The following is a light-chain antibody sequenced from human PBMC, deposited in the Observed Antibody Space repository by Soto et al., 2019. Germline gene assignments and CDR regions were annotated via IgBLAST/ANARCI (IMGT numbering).Light chain of an antibody. CDR1: QSVSSSY. J-gene: IGKJ5*01. CDR2: DAS. V-gene: IGKV3D-20*02. Sequence: EIMLTQSPATLSLSPGERATLSCRASQSVSSSYLAWYQQKPGQTPRLLIYDASTRAPGIPARFSGRGSGADFTLTISSLEPEDFAVYYCQQRSDSITFGQGTRLEIK. CDR3: QQRSDSIT.